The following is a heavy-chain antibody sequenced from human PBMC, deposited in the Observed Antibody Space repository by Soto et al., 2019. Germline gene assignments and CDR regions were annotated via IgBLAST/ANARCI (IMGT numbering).Heavy chain of an antibody. D-gene: IGHD3-3*01. J-gene: IGHJ6*04. V-gene: IGHV4-4*02. Sequence: SETLSLTCAVSSGPISSSNWWSWVRQPPGKGLEWIGEIYHSGSTNYNPSLKSRVTISVDKSKNQFSLKLSSVTAADTAVYYGGGGGVLGFLGGSEGALAVWGKGTTVTVSS. CDR1: SGPISSSNW. CDR3: GGGGVLGFLGGSEGALAV. CDR2: IYHSGST.